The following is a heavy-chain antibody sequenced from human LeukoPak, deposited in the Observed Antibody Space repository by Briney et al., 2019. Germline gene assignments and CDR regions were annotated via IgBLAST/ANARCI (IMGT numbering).Heavy chain of an antibody. V-gene: IGHV3-30-3*01. J-gene: IGHJ4*02. D-gene: IGHD4-17*01. CDR3: ARPLYGDYIDY. Sequence: GGSLRLSCAASGFTFISFTMHWVRQAPGEGLEWVAVISYDGSNKFYADSVKSRFTISRDNSKNTLYLQMNSLSTDDTAVYYCARPLYGDYIDYWGQGTLVTVSS. CDR2: ISYDGSNK. CDR1: GFTFISFT.